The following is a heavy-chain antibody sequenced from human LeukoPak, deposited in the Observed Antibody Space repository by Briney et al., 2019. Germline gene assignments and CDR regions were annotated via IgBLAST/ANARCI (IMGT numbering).Heavy chain of an antibody. J-gene: IGHJ4*02. Sequence: ASVKVSCKASGYTFTSYGISWVRQAPGQGLEWMGWISGYNGNTNYAQQKLQGRVTMTTDTSTSTAYMELRSLRSDDTAVYYCARISPTTQMNNWGRGTLVTVSS. V-gene: IGHV1-18*01. CDR2: ISGYNGNT. CDR3: ARISPTTQMNN. CDR1: GYTFTSYG. D-gene: IGHD4-11*01.